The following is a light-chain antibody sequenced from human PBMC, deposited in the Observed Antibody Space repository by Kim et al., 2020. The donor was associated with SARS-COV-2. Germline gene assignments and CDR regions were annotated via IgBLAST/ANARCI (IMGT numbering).Light chain of an antibody. CDR3: QQYENFST. V-gene: IGKV1-5*03. CDR2: KAS. J-gene: IGKJ1*01. Sequence: DIQMTQSPSTLSASVGDRVTITCRASQTIDTWLAWYQQKPGRAPKLLIYKASNLENGVPLRFSGSGSGTEFTLTISSLQPDDFATYYCQQYENFSTFGQGTKVEIK. CDR1: QTIDTW.